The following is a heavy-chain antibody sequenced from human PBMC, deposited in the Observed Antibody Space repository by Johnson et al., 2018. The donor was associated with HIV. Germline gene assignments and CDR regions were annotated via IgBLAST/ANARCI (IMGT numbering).Heavy chain of an antibody. CDR1: GFTFSDYY. D-gene: IGHD3-22*01. J-gene: IGHJ3*02. Sequence: EQLVESGGGLVQPGGSLRLSCAASGFTFSDYYMSWIRQAPGKGLEWVSGINWNGGSTGYADSVKGRFTISRDNAKNTLYLQMNSLRAEDTAVYYCARDAGGGRIVVDYDAFDIWGQGTMVTVSS. CDR3: ARDAGGGRIVVDYDAFDI. V-gene: IGHV3-20*04. CDR2: INWNGGST.